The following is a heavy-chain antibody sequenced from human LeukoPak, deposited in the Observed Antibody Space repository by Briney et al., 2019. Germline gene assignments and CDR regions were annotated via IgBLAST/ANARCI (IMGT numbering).Heavy chain of an antibody. CDR1: GYSFTSYW. CDR3: ARHRYFQL. V-gene: IGHV5-51*01. CDR2: SFSAYCDT. J-gene: IGHJ1*01. Sequence: GESPQISCKGAGYSFTSYWVAWVRQMPAKGREWMGVSFSAYCDTRYSTSFQGQVTISVDQSINTAYLQWSSLKASDTAMYYCARHRYFQLWGQGTLVTVSS.